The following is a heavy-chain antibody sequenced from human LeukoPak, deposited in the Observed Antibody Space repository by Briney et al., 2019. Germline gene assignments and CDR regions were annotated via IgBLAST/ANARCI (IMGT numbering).Heavy chain of an antibody. CDR1: GFTFSGYG. CDR3: AKDPDRFSSSSLYYFDY. D-gene: IGHD6-6*01. CDR2: IRYDGSKN. Sequence: GGSLRLSCAASGFTFSGYGMHWVRQAPGKGLEWVAFIRYDGSKNFYADSVKGRFTISRDNSKNTLYLQMDSLRGEDTAVYYCAKDPDRFSSSSLYYFDYWGQGTLVTVSS. V-gene: IGHV3-30*02. J-gene: IGHJ4*02.